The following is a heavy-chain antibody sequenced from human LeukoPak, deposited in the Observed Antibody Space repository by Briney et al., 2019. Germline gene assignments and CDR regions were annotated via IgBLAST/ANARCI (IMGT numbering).Heavy chain of an antibody. V-gene: IGHV3-30-3*01. J-gene: IGHJ4*02. D-gene: IGHD3-22*01. Sequence: GGSLRLSCAASGFTFRNYAMHWVRQAPGKGLEWVAVISYDGSNKYYADSVKGRFTISRDNSKNTLYLQMNSLRAEDTAVYYCARTGYDSSGYYYGEGVDYWGQGTLVTVSS. CDR3: ARTGYDSSGYYYGEGVDY. CDR2: ISYDGSNK. CDR1: GFTFRNYA.